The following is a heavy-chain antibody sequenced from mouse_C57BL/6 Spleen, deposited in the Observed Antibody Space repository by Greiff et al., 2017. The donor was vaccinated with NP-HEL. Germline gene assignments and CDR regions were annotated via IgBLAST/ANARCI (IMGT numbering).Heavy chain of an antibody. CDR1: GYTFTSYW. CDR3: AADGYSYWYFDV. D-gene: IGHD2-3*01. Sequence: VQLQQPGAELVKPGASVKLSCKASGYTFTSYWITWVKQRPGQGLEWIGDIYPGSGSTNYNEKFKSKATLTVDTSSSTAYMQISSLTSEDAAVYYCAADGYSYWYFDVWGTGTTVTVSS. V-gene: IGHV1-55*01. CDR2: IYPGSGST. J-gene: IGHJ1*03.